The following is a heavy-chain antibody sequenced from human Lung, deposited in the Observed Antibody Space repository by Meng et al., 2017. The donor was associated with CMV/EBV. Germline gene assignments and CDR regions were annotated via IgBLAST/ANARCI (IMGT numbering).Heavy chain of an antibody. CDR1: GYTFTGYY. V-gene: IGHV1-2*02. CDR2: INPNSGGT. CDR3: ARDPPEDFWSGYYTTGTDY. J-gene: IGHJ4*02. D-gene: IGHD3-3*01. Sequence: ASXXVSXKASGYTFTGYYMHWVRQAPGQGLEWMGWINPNSGGTNYAQKFQGRVTMTRDTSISTAYMELSRLRSDDTAVYYCARDPPEDFWSGYYTTGTDYWGQGTLVTVSS.